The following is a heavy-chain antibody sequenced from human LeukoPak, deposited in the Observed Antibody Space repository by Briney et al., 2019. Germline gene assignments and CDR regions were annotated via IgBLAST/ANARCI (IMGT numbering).Heavy chain of an antibody. V-gene: IGHV3-23*01. CDR3: AREDYYDSGSNDY. Sequence: GGSLRLSCAVSGFTFSGHWMFWVRQAPGKGLEWVSGISGSGGTTYYADSVKGRFTISRDNSKITLYLQMNSLRAEDTAVYYCAREDYYDSGSNDYWGQGTLVTVSS. CDR2: ISGSGGTT. CDR1: GFTFSGHW. D-gene: IGHD3-22*01. J-gene: IGHJ4*02.